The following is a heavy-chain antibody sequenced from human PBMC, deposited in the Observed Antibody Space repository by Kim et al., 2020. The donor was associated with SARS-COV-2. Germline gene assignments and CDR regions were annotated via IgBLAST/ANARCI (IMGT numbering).Heavy chain of an antibody. CDR2: IYYSGSS. V-gene: IGHV4-59*01. CDR1: GGSISSFY. J-gene: IGHJ2*01. D-gene: IGHD2-21*02. CDR3: ARVSPDCGGDCYSGSYWYFDL. Sequence: SETLSLTCTVSGGSISSFYWSWVRQPPGKGLEWIGNIYYSGSSSYNPSLKSRVTISVDTSKNHFSLKLKSVTAADTAVYYCARVSPDCGGDCYSGSYWYFDLWGRGTLVTVSS.